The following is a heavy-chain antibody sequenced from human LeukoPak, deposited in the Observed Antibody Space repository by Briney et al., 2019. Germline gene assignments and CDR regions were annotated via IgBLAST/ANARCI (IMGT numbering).Heavy chain of an antibody. J-gene: IGHJ6*02. Sequence: SVKVSCKASGGTFSSYAISWVRQAPGQGLEWMGRIIPILGIANYAQKFQGRVTITADKSTSTAYMELSSLRSEDTAVYYCARDGGYYYGRHGMDVWGQGTTVTVSS. V-gene: IGHV1-69*04. CDR2: IIPILGIA. D-gene: IGHD3-10*01. CDR3: ARDGGYYYGRHGMDV. CDR1: GGTFSSYA.